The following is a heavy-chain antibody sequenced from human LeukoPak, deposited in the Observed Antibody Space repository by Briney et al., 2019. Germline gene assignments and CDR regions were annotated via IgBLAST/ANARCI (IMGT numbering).Heavy chain of an antibody. D-gene: IGHD5-24*01. V-gene: IGHV3-48*04. CDR3: AKSPAAGGWLQPFDY. CDR1: GFSFSDYN. Sequence: GGSLRLSCAASGFSFSDYNMNWVRQAPGKGLEWVAYISSSSSTTHYADSVTGRFSISRDNAKNSLYLQMNSLRAEDMALYYCAKSPAAGGWLQPFDYWGQGTLVTVSS. CDR2: ISSSSSTT. J-gene: IGHJ4*02.